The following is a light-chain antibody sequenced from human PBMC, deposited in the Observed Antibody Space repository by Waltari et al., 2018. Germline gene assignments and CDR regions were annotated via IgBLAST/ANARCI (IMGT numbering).Light chain of an antibody. CDR1: QSVSSN. CDR3: QQYNNWPLYT. Sequence: EIVMTKSPATLSVSPGERATLSCRASQSVSSNLAWYQQKPGQAPRPLIYGASTRATGIPARFSGSGSGTEFTLTISSLQSEDFAVYYCQQYNNWPLYTFGQGTKLEIK. V-gene: IGKV3-15*01. J-gene: IGKJ2*01. CDR2: GAS.